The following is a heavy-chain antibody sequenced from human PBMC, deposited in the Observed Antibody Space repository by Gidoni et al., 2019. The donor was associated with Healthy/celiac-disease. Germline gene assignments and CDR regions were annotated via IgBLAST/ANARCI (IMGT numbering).Heavy chain of an antibody. CDR2: IYYSGST. CDR1: GGSISSYY. J-gene: IGHJ4*02. Sequence: QVQLQESGPGLVKPSETLSLTCTVSGGSISSYYWSWIRQPPGKGLEWIGYIYYSGSTNYNPSLKSRVTISVDTSKNQFALKLSSVTAADTAVYYCARDDGTTGMDYWGQGTLVTVSS. D-gene: IGHD1-7*01. CDR3: ARDDGTTGMDY. V-gene: IGHV4-59*01.